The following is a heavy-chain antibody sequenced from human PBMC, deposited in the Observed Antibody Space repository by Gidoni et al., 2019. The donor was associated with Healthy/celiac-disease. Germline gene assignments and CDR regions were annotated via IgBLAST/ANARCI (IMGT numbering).Heavy chain of an antibody. V-gene: IGHV1-2*04. D-gene: IGHD2-21*01. Sequence: QVQLVQSGAEVKKPGASVKVSCKASGYTFTGYYMHWVRQAPGQGLEWMGWINPNSGGTNYAQKFQGWVTMTRDTSISTAYMELSRLRSDDTAVYYCARDLSMVIAPRGGGMDVWGQGTTVTVSS. CDR2: INPNSGGT. J-gene: IGHJ6*02. CDR1: GYTFTGYY. CDR3: ARDLSMVIAPRGGGMDV.